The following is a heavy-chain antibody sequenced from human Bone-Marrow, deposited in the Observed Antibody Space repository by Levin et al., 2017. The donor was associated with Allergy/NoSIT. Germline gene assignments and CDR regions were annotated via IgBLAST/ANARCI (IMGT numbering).Heavy chain of an antibody. V-gene: IGHV1-8*01. D-gene: IGHD3-10*01. Sequence: GGSLRLSCKASGYTFTSYDINWVRQATGHGLEWMGWMNPNSGNTGYAQKFQGRVTMTRNTSISTAYMELSSLRSEDTAVYYCARVELRFESPEYYGSGSYPRVEGRWFDPWGQGTLVTVSS. CDR3: ARVELRFESPEYYGSGSYPRVEGRWFDP. CDR1: GYTFTSYD. CDR2: MNPNSGNT. J-gene: IGHJ5*02.